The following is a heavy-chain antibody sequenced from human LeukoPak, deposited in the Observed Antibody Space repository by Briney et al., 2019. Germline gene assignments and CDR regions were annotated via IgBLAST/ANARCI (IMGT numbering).Heavy chain of an antibody. CDR3: ARDGGQWLGVSRHYYYYMDV. CDR1: GYTLTELS. CDR2: FDPEDGET. Sequence: ASVKVSCKVSGYTLTELSMHWVRQAPGKGLEWMGGFDPEDGETIYAQKFQGRVTMTEDTSTDTAYMELSSLRSEDTAVYYCARDGGQWLGVSRHYYYYMDVWGKGTTVTISS. V-gene: IGHV1-24*01. J-gene: IGHJ6*03. D-gene: IGHD6-19*01.